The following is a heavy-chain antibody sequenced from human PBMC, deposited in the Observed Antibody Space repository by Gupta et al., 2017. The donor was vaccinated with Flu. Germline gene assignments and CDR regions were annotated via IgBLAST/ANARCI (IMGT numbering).Heavy chain of an antibody. CDR3: ARDNGSGSYYISSPERYFDY. D-gene: IGHD1-26*01. V-gene: IGHV3-21*01. Sequence: EVQLVESGGGLVKPGGSLRLSCAASGFTFSSYSMNWVRQAPGKGLEWVSSISRSSSYIYYADSVKGRFTISRDNAKNSLYLQMNSLRAEDTAVYYCARDNGSGSYYISSPERYFDYWGQGTLVTVSS. J-gene: IGHJ4*02. CDR2: ISRSSSYI. CDR1: GFTFSSYS.